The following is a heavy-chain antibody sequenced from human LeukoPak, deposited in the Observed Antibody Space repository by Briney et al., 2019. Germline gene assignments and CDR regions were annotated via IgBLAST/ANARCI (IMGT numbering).Heavy chain of an antibody. CDR2: IYYSGST. D-gene: IGHD2-2*01. V-gene: IGHV4-59*08. CDR1: GGSISSYY. CDR3: ASLSYYSSTSCYVGYFDY. J-gene: IGHJ4*02. Sequence: PSETLSLTCTVSGGSISSYYWSWIRQPPGKGLEWIGYIYYSGSTNYNPSLKSRVTISVDTSKNQFSLKLSSVTAADTAVYYCASLSYYSSTSCYVGYFDYWGQGTLVTVSS.